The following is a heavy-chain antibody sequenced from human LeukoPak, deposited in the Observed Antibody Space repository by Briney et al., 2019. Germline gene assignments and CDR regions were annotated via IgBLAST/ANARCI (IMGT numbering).Heavy chain of an antibody. J-gene: IGHJ6*03. D-gene: IGHD3-22*01. CDR3: ARARGDDSSGYYYFYYYYYYMDV. V-gene: IGHV4-59*11. CDR2: IYYSGST. CDR1: GGSISSHY. Sequence: PSETLSLTCTVSGGSISSHYWSWIRQPPGKGLEWIGYIYYSGSTNYNPSLKSRVTISVDTSKNQFSLKLSSVTAADTAVYYCARARGDDSSGYYYFYYYYYYMDVWGKGTTVTVSS.